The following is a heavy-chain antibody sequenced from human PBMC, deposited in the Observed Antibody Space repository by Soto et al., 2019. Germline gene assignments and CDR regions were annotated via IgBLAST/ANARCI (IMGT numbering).Heavy chain of an antibody. J-gene: IGHJ6*02. D-gene: IGHD6-13*01. CDR2: IYTSGST. CDR1: GGSISSYY. Sequence: SETLSLTCTVSGGSISSYYWSWIRQPAGKGLEWIGRIYTSGSTNYNPSLKSRVTMSVDTSKNQFSLKLSSVTAADTAVYYCARVGSSGSAGNYYYCGMDVWGQGTTVTVSS. V-gene: IGHV4-4*07. CDR3: ARVGSSGSAGNYYYCGMDV.